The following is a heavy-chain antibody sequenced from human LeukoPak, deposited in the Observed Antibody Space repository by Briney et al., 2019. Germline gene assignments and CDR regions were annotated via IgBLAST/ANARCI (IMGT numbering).Heavy chain of an antibody. Sequence: SETLSLTCAVYGGSFTGYYWSWIRQPPGKGQEWIGEINRNGNTNYNPSLKSRVTMSVDTSKKQFSLNLSSVTAADTAVYYCARIVLPYYYDTTALKGYFDLWGRGTLVTVSS. CDR1: GGSFTGYY. V-gene: IGHV4-34*01. CDR3: ARIVLPYYYDTTALKGYFDL. J-gene: IGHJ2*01. CDR2: INRNGNT. D-gene: IGHD3-22*01.